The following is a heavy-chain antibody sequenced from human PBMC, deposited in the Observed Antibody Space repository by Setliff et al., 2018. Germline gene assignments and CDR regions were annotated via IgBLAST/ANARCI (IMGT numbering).Heavy chain of an antibody. CDR3: ARQEDDSSGYYSTD. Sequence: NPSETLSLTCAVSGGSISSSYYYWGWIRQPPGKGLEWIGSIYYSGSTYYNPSLKSRVTISVDTSKNQFSLKLSSVTVADTAVYYYARQEDDSSGYYSTDWGQGTLVTVSS. V-gene: IGHV4-39*01. CDR1: GGSISSSYYY. J-gene: IGHJ4*02. CDR2: IYYSGST. D-gene: IGHD3-22*01.